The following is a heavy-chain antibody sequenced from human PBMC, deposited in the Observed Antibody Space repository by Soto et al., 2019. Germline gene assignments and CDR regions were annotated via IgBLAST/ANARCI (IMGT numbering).Heavy chain of an antibody. CDR2: IYYSGST. Sequence: SETLSLTCTVSGGSISSYYWSWIRQPPGKGLEWIGYIYYSGSTNYNPSLKSRVTISVDTSKNQFSLKLSSVTAADTAVYYCAGESSSPYDAFDSWGQGAVVTVSS. D-gene: IGHD6-6*01. CDR1: GGSISSYY. V-gene: IGHV4-59*08. J-gene: IGHJ3*02. CDR3: AGESSSPYDAFDS.